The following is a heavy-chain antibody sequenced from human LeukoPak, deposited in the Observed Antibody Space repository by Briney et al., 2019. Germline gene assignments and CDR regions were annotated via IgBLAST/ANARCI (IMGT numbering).Heavy chain of an antibody. V-gene: IGHV1-8*01. CDR2: MYPNNSDI. CDR1: GYTFTSYH. J-gene: IGHJ4*02. CDR3: VRVPPGTTIYAY. D-gene: IGHD1-14*01. Sequence: ASVNVSCKASGYTFTSYHINWVRQATGQGLEWVGRMYPNNSDIGYAQKFQGRVTMTRNTSIGTAYMELSSLRSEDTAIYYCVRVPPGTTIYAYWGQGTLVTVSS.